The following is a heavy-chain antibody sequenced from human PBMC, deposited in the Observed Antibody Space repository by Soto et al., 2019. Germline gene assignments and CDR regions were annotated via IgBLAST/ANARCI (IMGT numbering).Heavy chain of an antibody. D-gene: IGHD2-21*01. CDR2: ISSSGGIT. J-gene: IGHJ4*02. CDR1: GFTFSSYA. Sequence: EVQLLESGGNLVQPGGSLRLSCAASGFTFSSYAMTWVRQAPGKGLDWVSSISSSGGITYYTDSVKGRFTISRDNSQSKIYLQMTSLRAEDTAVYFCARGLWHPGYWGQGILVTVSS. V-gene: IGHV3-23*01. CDR3: ARGLWHPGY.